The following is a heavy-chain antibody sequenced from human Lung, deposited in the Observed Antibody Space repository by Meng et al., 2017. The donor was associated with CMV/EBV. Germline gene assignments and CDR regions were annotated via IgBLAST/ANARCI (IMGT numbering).Heavy chain of an antibody. CDR2: VYYNGST. D-gene: IGHD3-16*01. CDR1: AGSVSSTHYY. Sequence: SXTLSLXCSVYAGSVSSTHYYWGWIRQPPGKGLEWIGHVYYNGSTYHNPSLKSRVTMSVDTSKNHFSLNVSSVTAADTAVYYCARRLWGSFDPWGQGTLVTVSS. V-gene: IGHV4-39*02. J-gene: IGHJ5*02. CDR3: ARRLWGSFDP.